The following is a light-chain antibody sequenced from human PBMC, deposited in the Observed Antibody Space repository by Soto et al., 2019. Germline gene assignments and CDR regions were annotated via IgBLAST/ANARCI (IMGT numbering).Light chain of an antibody. V-gene: IGLV1-44*01. CDR1: SSNIGSNS. Sequence: QSVLTQSSSVSGTPGQRVTISCSGSSSNIGSNSVNWYQQLPAAAPQLLIYDNNRRPSGVPDRFSASKSGTSVSLAISGLQSEDEGDYYCATWDDSLRVYVFGSGTKV. CDR3: ATWDDSLRVYV. CDR2: DNN. J-gene: IGLJ1*01.